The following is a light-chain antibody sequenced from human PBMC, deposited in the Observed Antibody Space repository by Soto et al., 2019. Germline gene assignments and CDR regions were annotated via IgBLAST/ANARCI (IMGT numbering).Light chain of an antibody. CDR1: QSILYTSNNKNC. CDR2: WAS. CDR3: QQCYNTLALT. Sequence: DIVMTQSPDSLAVSLGERATINCKSSQSILYTSNNKNCLAWYQQKPGQPPKLLIYWASTRESGVPDRFSGSGSGTDFTLTISSLQAEDVAVYYCQQCYNTLALTFGGGTKVEIK. V-gene: IGKV4-1*01. J-gene: IGKJ4*01.